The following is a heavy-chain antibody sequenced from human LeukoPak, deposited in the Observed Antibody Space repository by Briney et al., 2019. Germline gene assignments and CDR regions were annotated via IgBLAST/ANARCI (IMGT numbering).Heavy chain of an antibody. Sequence: PGGSLRLSCAASGVTFNTYWMSWVRQPPGKGLEWIGEIYHSGSTNYNPSLKSRVTISVDKSKNQFSLKLSSVTAADTAVYYCAGTSGYSYGTFDLWGRGTLVTVSS. D-gene: IGHD5-18*01. CDR3: AGTSGYSYGTFDL. CDR2: IYHSGST. CDR1: GVTFNTYW. J-gene: IGHJ2*01. V-gene: IGHV4-4*02.